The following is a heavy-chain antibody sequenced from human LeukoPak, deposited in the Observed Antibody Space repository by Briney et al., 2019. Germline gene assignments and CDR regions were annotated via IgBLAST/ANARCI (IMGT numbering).Heavy chain of an antibody. D-gene: IGHD3-22*01. Sequence: GGSLRLSCAASGFTVSNNYMSWVRQAPGKGLEWVSVIYTGGSTYYADSVKGRFTISRDNAKNSLYLQMNSLRPEDTALYYCAKDRDSRVGFDSWGQGTLVTVSS. CDR2: IYTGGST. CDR3: AKDRDSRVGFDS. J-gene: IGHJ4*02. V-gene: IGHV3-53*05. CDR1: GFTVSNNY.